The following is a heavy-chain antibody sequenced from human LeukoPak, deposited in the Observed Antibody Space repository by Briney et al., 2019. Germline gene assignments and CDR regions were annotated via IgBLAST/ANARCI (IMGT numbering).Heavy chain of an antibody. CDR3: AKDKDGYNDY. CDR2: ISYDGSNK. CDR1: GCIHIRYV. J-gene: IGHJ4*02. D-gene: IGHD5-24*01. Sequence: GWSLPLSCVACGCIHIRYVMHGLRPARGKGVAWVAVISYDGSNKYYADSVKGRFTSSRDNSKNTLYLQMNSLRAEDTAVYYCAKDKDGYNDYWGQGTLVTVSS. V-gene: IGHV3-30*18.